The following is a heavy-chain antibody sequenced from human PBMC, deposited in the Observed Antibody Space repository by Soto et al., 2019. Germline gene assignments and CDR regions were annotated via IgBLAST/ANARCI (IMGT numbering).Heavy chain of an antibody. CDR2: IYYSGRT. V-gene: IGHV4-39*01. J-gene: IGHJ4*02. CDR3: ASISIAVAGTPLDY. Sequence: SETLSLTCTVSGGSISTSSYYCGGILQPPGKGLEWIGSIYYSGRTSYNASLKSRVTLSVDTSKTQFSLKLGSVPAADTAVYYCASISIAVAGTPLDYWGQGTMVTVSS. CDR1: GGSISTSSYY. D-gene: IGHD6-19*01.